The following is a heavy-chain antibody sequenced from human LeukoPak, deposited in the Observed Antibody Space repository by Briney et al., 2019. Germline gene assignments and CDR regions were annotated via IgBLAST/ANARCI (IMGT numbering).Heavy chain of an antibody. CDR3: ANPPTIVVVPAAIQDY. V-gene: IGHV3-23*01. CDR2: ISGSGGST. CDR1: GFTFSSYA. J-gene: IGHJ4*02. Sequence: GGSLRLSCAASGFTFSSYAMSWVRQAPGKGLEWVSAISGSGGSTYYADSVKGRLTISRDNSKNTLYLQMNSLRAEDTAVYYCANPPTIVVVPAAIQDYWGQGTLVTVSS. D-gene: IGHD2-2*02.